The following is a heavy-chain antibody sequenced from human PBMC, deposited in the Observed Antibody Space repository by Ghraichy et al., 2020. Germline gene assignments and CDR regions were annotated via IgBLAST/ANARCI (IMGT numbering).Heavy chain of an antibody. J-gene: IGHJ6*02. V-gene: IGHV3-23*01. CDR2: ITYIDSTT. CDR3: AKDVRETFGYGLYGMDV. Sequence: GSLRLSCAASGVTFNIYAMSWVRQAPGKGLEWVSGITYIDSTTYYANSVKGRFTISRDNSNNTVSLQMNSLRAEDTAVYYCAKDVRETFGYGLYGMDVWGQGTTFTVSS. D-gene: IGHD5-18*01. CDR1: GVTFNIYA.